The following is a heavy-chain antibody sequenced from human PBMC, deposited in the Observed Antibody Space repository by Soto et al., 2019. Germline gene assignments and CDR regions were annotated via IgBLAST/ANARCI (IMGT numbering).Heavy chain of an antibody. Sequence: QVPLVQSGAEVKQPGSSVKVSRKASGGTFSSYAISWVRQAPGQGIEWMGGIIPIFGTANYAQKFQGRVTITSDKSTITAYMRLSSMRSEETTVYYCARAGVSYYYDSSGYYYFDYWGQETLVTVSS. J-gene: IGHJ4*02. D-gene: IGHD3-22*01. CDR2: IIPIFGTA. CDR3: ARAGVSYYYDSSGYYYFDY. V-gene: IGHV1-69*06. CDR1: GGTFSSYA.